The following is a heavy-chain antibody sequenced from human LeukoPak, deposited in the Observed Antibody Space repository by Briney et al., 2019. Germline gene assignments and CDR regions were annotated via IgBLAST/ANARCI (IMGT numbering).Heavy chain of an antibody. D-gene: IGHD2-2*01. Sequence: GGSLGLSCAASGFTFSSYSMNWVRQAPGKGLEWVSSISSSSSYIYYADSVKGRFTISRDNAKNSLYLQMNSLRAEDTAVYYCARSRGKDIVVVPAASPFFDYWGQGTLVTVSS. CDR1: GFTFSSYS. J-gene: IGHJ4*02. CDR3: ARSRGKDIVVVPAASPFFDY. CDR2: ISSSSSYI. V-gene: IGHV3-21*01.